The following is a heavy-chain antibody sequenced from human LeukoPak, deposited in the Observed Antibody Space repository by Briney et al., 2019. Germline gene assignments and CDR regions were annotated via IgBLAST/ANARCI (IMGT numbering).Heavy chain of an antibody. V-gene: IGHV3-11*04. J-gene: IGHJ6*04. CDR1: GGSISSGSYY. CDR3: AELGITMIGGV. Sequence: LSLTCTVSGGSISSGSYYWSWIRQPAGKGLEWVSYISSSGSTIYYADSVKGRFTISRDNAKNSLHLQMNSLRAEDTAVYYCAELGITMIGGVWGKGTTVTISS. CDR2: ISSSGSTI. D-gene: IGHD3-10*02.